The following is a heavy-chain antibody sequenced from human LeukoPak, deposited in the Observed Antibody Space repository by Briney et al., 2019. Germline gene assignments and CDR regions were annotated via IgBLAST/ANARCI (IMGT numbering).Heavy chain of an antibody. Sequence: SETLSLTCTVSGGSISSYYWSWIRQPPGKGLEWIGEINHSGSTNYNPSLKSRVTISVDTSKNQFSLKLSSVTAADTALYYCARGRDSSGYYYVDYWGQGTLVTVSS. D-gene: IGHD3-22*01. V-gene: IGHV4-34*01. CDR2: INHSGST. CDR1: GGSISSYY. J-gene: IGHJ4*02. CDR3: ARGRDSSGYYYVDY.